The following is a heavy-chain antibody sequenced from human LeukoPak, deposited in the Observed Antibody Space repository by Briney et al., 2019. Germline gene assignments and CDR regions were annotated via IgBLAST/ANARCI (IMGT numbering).Heavy chain of an antibody. CDR1: GFTFSSYS. CDR2: ISSSSSYI. CDR3: ARDRAPEAFDI. J-gene: IGHJ3*02. Sequence: GGSLRLPCAASGFTFSSYSMNWVRQAPGKGLEWVSSISSSSSYIYYADSVKGRFTISRDNAKNSLYLQMNSLRAEDTAVYYCARDRAPEAFDIWGQGTMVTVSS. V-gene: IGHV3-21*01. D-gene: IGHD1-14*01.